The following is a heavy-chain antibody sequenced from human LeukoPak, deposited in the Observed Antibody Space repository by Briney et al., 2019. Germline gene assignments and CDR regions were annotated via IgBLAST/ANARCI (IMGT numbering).Heavy chain of an antibody. CDR1: GFTFSNFA. Sequence: GGFLRLSCAASGFTFSNFAMMWVRQAPGTGLQWVSTITGYGATFYADSVRGRFTIFRDTSMNTLFLQMNSLGAEDTAVYYCAKGAAAGKVDWFDPWGQGTLVTVSS. J-gene: IGHJ5*02. CDR2: ITGYGAT. D-gene: IGHD6-13*01. V-gene: IGHV3-23*01. CDR3: AKGAAAGKVDWFDP.